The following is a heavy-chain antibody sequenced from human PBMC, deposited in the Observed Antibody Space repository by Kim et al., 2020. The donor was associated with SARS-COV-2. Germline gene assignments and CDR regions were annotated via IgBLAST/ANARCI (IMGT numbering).Heavy chain of an antibody. D-gene: IGHD3-22*01. V-gene: IGHV7-4-1*02. CDR1: GYTFTSYA. CDR3: ARDAGGYYDSSGYQIDAFDI. Sequence: ASVKVSCKASGYTFTSYAMDWVRQAPGQGLEWMGWINTNTGNPTYAQGFTGRFVFSLDTSVSTAYLQISSLKAEDTAVYYCARDAGGYYDSSGYQIDAFDIWGQGTMVTVSS. CDR2: INTNTGNP. J-gene: IGHJ3*02.